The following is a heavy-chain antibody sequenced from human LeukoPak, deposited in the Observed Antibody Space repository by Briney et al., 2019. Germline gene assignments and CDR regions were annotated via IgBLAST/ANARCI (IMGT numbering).Heavy chain of an antibody. Sequence: SETLSLTCAVSGGSISFYYWSGLRQPPGKGLEGIGYIYNSGTTRYNPSLMSRGTISVDTSKNQCSRNLRSVTAADTAVYYCARDSRYSDNSGYYYSHYYMDVWGKGTTVTVS. CDR1: GGSISFYY. J-gene: IGHJ6*03. D-gene: IGHD3-22*01. CDR3: ARDSRYSDNSGYYYSHYYMDV. CDR2: IYNSGTT. V-gene: IGHV4-59*01.